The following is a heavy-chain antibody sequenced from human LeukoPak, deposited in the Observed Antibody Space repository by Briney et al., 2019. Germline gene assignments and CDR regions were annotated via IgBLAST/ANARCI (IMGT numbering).Heavy chain of an antibody. V-gene: IGHV3-21*04. CDR3: AKDPLRMWWFDP. CDR1: GFTFSSYS. CDR2: ISSSSSYI. Sequence: GGSLRLSCAASGFTFSSYSMNWVRQAPGKGLEWVSSISSSSSYIYYADSVKGRFTISRDNAKNSLYLQMNSLRAEDTAVYYCAKDPLRMWWFDPWGQGTLVTVSS. D-gene: IGHD2-21*01. J-gene: IGHJ5*02.